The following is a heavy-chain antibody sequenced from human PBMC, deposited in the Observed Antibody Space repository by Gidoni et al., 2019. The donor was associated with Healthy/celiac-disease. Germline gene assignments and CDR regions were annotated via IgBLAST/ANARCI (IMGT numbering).Heavy chain of an antibody. CDR1: GRSISSYD. V-gene: IGHV4-59*01. CDR2: IYYSGST. CDR3: AREVPQGINWFDP. Sequence: QVQLQESGPGLVKPSETLSLTCTVPGRSISSYDWSWIRQPPGKGLEWIGYIYYSGSTNYNPSLKSRVTISVDTSKNQFSLKLSSVTAADTAVYYCAREVPQGINWFDPWGQGTLVTVSS. J-gene: IGHJ5*02.